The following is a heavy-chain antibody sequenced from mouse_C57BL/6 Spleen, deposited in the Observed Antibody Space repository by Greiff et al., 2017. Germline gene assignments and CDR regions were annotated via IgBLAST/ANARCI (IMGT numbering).Heavy chain of an antibody. CDR3: ARQVFITTEGFAY. CDR2: ISGGGGNT. CDR1: GFTFSSYT. D-gene: IGHD1-1*01. J-gene: IGHJ3*01. Sequence: DVHLVESGGGLVKPGGSLKLSCAASGFTFSSYTMSWVRQTPEKRLEWVATISGGGGNTYYPDSVKGRFTISRDNAKNTLYLQMSSLGSEDTALYYCARQVFITTEGFAYWGQGTLVTVSA. V-gene: IGHV5-9*01.